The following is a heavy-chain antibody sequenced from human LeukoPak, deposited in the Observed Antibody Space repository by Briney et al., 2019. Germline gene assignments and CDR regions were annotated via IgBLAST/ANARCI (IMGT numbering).Heavy chain of an antibody. J-gene: IGHJ4*02. CDR3: ARGDCGGDCYLFDY. D-gene: IGHD2-21*02. CDR1: GYTFTSYG. CDR2: IIPIFGTA. Sequence: ASVKVSCKASGYTFTSYGISWVRQAPGQGLEWMGWIIPIFGTANYAQKFQGRVTITADESTSTAYMEPSSLRSEDTAVYYCARGDCGGDCYLFDYWGQGTLVTVSS. V-gene: IGHV1-69*13.